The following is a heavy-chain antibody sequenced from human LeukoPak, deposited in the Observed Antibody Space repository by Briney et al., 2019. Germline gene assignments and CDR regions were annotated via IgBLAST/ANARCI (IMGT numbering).Heavy chain of an antibody. J-gene: IGHJ5*01. CDR2: SGHSDGTT. D-gene: IGHD6-6*01. CDR1: GFSFSSYA. CDR3: AKGSRTAARPTIWFDS. Sequence: GGSLRLSCAASGFSFSSYAMNWVRQAPGKGLEWVSSGHSDGTTYYADSVKGRFTISRDNSKNTLSLQMNSLRAEDTAVYYCAKGSRTAARPTIWFDSWGQGTPVTVSS. V-gene: IGHV3-23*01.